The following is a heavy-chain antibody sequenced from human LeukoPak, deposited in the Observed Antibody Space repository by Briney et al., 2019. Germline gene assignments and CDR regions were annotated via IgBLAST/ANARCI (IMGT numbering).Heavy chain of an antibody. CDR3: AKDSSGYYYVPDGFDI. CDR2: TRYDGSNK. Sequence: GGSLRLSCAASGFTFSSYGMHWVRQAPGKGLEWVAFTRYDGSNKYYADSVKGRFTISRDNSKNTLYVQMNSLRAEDTAVYYCAKDSSGYYYVPDGFDIWGQGTMVTVSS. V-gene: IGHV3-30*02. D-gene: IGHD3-22*01. CDR1: GFTFSSYG. J-gene: IGHJ3*02.